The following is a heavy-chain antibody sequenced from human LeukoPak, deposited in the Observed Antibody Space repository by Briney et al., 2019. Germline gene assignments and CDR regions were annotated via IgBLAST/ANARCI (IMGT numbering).Heavy chain of an antibody. J-gene: IGHJ4*02. CDR2: IKEDGSES. V-gene: IGHV3-7*03. D-gene: IGHD1-26*01. Sequence: GGSLRLSCAVSGFTFSSDWMTWVRQAPGKGLEWVANIKEDGSESYYVDSVKGRFTISRDNSKNTLYLQVNSLRAEDTAVYYCAKGGKWDVTPFDYWGQGTLVTVSS. CDR3: AKGGKWDVTPFDY. CDR1: GFTFSSDW.